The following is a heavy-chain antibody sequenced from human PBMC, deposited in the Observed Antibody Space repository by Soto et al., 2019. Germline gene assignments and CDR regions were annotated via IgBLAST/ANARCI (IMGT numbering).Heavy chain of an antibody. J-gene: IGHJ6*02. D-gene: IGHD2-2*01. CDR2: IYHSGST. Sequence: GGSISSGGYSWGWIRQPPGKGLEWIGYIYHSGSTYYNPSLKSRVTISVDRSTSTAYMELSSLRSEDTAVYYCASSKDCSSTSCYEPLDYYYYGMDVWGQGTTVTVSS. CDR1: GGSISSGGYS. V-gene: IGHV4-30-2*02. CDR3: ASSKDCSSTSCYEPLDYYYYGMDV.